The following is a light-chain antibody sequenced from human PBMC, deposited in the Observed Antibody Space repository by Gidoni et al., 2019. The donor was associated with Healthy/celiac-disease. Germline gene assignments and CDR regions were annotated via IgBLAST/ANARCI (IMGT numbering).Light chain of an antibody. CDR1: QSVSSY. Sequence: PATLSLSPGERATLSCRASQSVSSYLAWYQQKPGQAPRLFIYDASNRATGIPARFSGSGSGTDFTLTISSLEPEDFAVYYCQQRSNWPWTFGQGTKVEIK. J-gene: IGKJ1*01. V-gene: IGKV3-11*01. CDR3: QQRSNWPWT. CDR2: DAS.